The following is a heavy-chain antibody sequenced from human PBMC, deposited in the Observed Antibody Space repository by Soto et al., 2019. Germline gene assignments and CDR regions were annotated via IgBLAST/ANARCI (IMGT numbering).Heavy chain of an antibody. CDR1: GDSITSTFYY. Sequence: PAETLSLTCSVSGDSITSTFYYWGWIRQPPGKGLEWIGTIYYSGSTYYNPSLKSRVTVSVDTSKNHFSLSLYSVTVADTAFYFCARWNSWFGGSYVDYWGQGALVTVS. D-gene: IGHD1-26*01. CDR2: IYYSGST. CDR3: ARWNSWFGGSYVDY. V-gene: IGHV4-39*02. J-gene: IGHJ4*02.